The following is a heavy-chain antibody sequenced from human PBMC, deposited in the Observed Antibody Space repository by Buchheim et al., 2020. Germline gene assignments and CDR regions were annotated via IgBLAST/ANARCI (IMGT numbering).Heavy chain of an antibody. D-gene: IGHD5-18*01. J-gene: IGHJ5*02. CDR1: GYTFTSYY. CDR3: ARAVTARPAYENWFDP. Sequence: QVQLVQSGAEVKKPGASVKVSCKASGYTFTSYYMHWVRQAPGQGLEWMGIINPSGGSTSYAQKFQGRVTMTRDTSTSTFYMELSSLRSEDTAVYYCARAVTARPAYENWFDPWGQGTL. CDR2: INPSGGST. V-gene: IGHV1-46*01.